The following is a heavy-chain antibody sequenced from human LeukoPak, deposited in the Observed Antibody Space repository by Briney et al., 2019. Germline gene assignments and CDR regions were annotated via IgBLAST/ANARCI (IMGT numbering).Heavy chain of an antibody. V-gene: IGHV1-69*13. CDR2: IIPIFGTA. CDR3: ARAPVSPLFCFDP. CDR1: GGTFCSYA. Sequence: SVKVSCKASGGTFCSYAISWVRQAPGQGLEWMGGIIPIFGTANYAQKFQGRVTITADESTSTAYMELSSLRSEDTAVYYCARAPVSPLFCFDPWGQGTLVTVSS. J-gene: IGHJ5*02. D-gene: IGHD3-16*01.